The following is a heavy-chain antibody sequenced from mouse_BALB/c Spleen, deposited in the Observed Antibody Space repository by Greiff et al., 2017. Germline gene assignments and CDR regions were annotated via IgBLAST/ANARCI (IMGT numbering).Heavy chain of an antibody. D-gene: IGHD1-1*01. J-gene: IGHJ4*01. V-gene: IGHV1-12*01. CDR2: IYPGNGDT. Sequence: QVQLQQPGAELVKPGASVKMSCKASGYTFTSYNMHWVKQTPGQGLEWIGAIYPGNGDTSYNQKFKGKATLTADKSSSTAYMQLSSLTSEDSAVYYCARGYYYGSSYDAMDYWGQGTSVTVSS. CDR3: ARGYYYGSSYDAMDY. CDR1: GYTFTSYN.